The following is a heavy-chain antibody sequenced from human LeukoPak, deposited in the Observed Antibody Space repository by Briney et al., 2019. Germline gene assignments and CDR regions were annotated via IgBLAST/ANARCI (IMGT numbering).Heavy chain of an antibody. D-gene: IGHD3-10*01. Sequence: PSETLSLTCAVYGGSFSGYYWSWIRQPPGQGLEWIGYIYNRGNTNYNPSLKSRVTISVDTSKNQFSLKLSSVTAADTAVYYCARVLVSGRVWYFDYWGQGTLVTVSS. CDR2: IYNRGNT. CDR1: GGSFSGYY. CDR3: ARVLVSGRVWYFDY. J-gene: IGHJ4*02. V-gene: IGHV4-59*12.